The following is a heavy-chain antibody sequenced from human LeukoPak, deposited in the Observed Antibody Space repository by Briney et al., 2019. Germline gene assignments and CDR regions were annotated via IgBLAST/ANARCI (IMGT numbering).Heavy chain of an antibody. CDR2: IDPSDSYT. D-gene: IGHD3-10*01. CDR1: GXSFTSYW. J-gene: IGHJ4*02. CDR3: ARSRESRGYYYGSGSYPVDY. Sequence: HGDSLKISCKGPGXSFTSYWISWVRQMPGKGLEWMGRIDPSDSYTNYSPSFQGHVTISADKSISTAYLQWSSLKASDTAMYYCARSRESRGYYYGSGSYPVDYWGQGTLVTVSS. V-gene: IGHV5-10-1*01.